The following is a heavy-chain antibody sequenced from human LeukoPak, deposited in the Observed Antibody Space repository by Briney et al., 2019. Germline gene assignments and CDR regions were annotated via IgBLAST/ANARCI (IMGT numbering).Heavy chain of an antibody. V-gene: IGHV4-59*12. J-gene: IGHJ5*02. Sequence: SETLSLTCTVSGGSISSYYWSWIRQPPGKGLEWIGYIYYSGSTNYNPSLKSRVTISVDTSKNQFSLKLSSVTAADTAVYYCARVAAAGRNWFDPRGQGTLVTVSS. D-gene: IGHD6-13*01. CDR1: GGSISSYY. CDR3: ARVAAAGRNWFDP. CDR2: IYYSGST.